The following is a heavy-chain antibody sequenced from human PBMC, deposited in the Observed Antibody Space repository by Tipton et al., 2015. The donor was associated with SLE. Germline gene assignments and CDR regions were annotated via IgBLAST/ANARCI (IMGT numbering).Heavy chain of an antibody. CDR2: IWYDGSNK. CDR1: GFTFSSYG. CDR3: ARNLGSYYGMDV. Sequence: SLRLSCAASGFTFSSYGMYWVRQAPGKGLEWVAVIWYDGSNKYYADSVKGRFTISRDNSKNTLYLQMNSLRAEDTAVYYCARNLGSYYGMDVWGQGTTVTVSS. J-gene: IGHJ6*02. V-gene: IGHV3-33*01. D-gene: IGHD3-16*01.